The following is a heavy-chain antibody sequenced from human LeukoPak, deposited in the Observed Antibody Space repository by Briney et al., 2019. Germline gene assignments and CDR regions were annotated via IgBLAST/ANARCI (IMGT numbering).Heavy chain of an antibody. CDR2: IRYDGSNK. J-gene: IGHJ5*02. CDR3: ARDSRSNYRVNWFDP. Sequence: GGSLRLSCAASGFTFSRYDIHWVRQAPGKGLEWVAFIRYDGSNKYYADSVKGRFTISRDNSKNTLSLQMNSLRSEDTAVYYCARDSRSNYRVNWFDPWGQGTLVTVSS. V-gene: IGHV3-30*02. CDR1: GFTFSRYD. D-gene: IGHD4-11*01.